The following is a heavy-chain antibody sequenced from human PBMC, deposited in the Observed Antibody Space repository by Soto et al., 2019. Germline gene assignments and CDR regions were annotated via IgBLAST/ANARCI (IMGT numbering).Heavy chain of an antibody. Sequence: GSLRLSCAASGFTFSTYAMNWVRQAPGKGLEWVSGITSSGGSTYYADSVKGRFTISRDNSKNTLYLQMNSLRAEDTAVYYCAKDSSKSGFPPVSDYWGQGTLVTVSS. V-gene: IGHV3-23*01. CDR3: AKDSSKSGFPPVSDY. CDR2: ITSSGGST. CDR1: GFTFSTYA. J-gene: IGHJ4*02. D-gene: IGHD1-20*01.